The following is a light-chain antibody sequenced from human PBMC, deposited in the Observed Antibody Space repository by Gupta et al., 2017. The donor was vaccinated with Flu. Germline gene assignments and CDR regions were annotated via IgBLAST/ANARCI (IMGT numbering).Light chain of an antibody. CDR2: EVI. J-gene: IGLJ3*02. CDR3: SSYTSSNSLE. V-gene: IGLV2-14*01. CDR1: SSDVGGYNY. Sequence: QSALTQPASVSGSPGQSITISCTGTSSDVGGYNYVSWYQHHPGKAPKLMIYEVINRPSGVSIRFSGSKSGNTASLTISGLQAEDEADYYCSSYTSSNSLEFGGGTKLTVL.